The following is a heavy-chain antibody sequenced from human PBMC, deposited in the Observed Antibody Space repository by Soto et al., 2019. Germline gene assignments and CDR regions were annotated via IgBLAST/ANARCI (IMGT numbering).Heavy chain of an antibody. J-gene: IGHJ4*02. D-gene: IGHD1-1*01. CDR3: GIHDKSVRDLDY. CDR2: IGVYNGNT. Sequence: QLVQSGTEVKEPGASVKVSCKTSGYTFTDYGIDWVRQAPGQGLEWMGWIGVYNGNTKYVEKFQDRVTITADRSTSTVHMDVSSLRSDDTAIYSCGIHDKSVRDLDYWGQGNLVTVSS. V-gene: IGHV1-18*01. CDR1: GYTFTDYG.